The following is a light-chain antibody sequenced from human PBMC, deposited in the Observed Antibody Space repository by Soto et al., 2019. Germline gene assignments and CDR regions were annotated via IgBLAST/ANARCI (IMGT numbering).Light chain of an antibody. CDR2: DAS. V-gene: IGKV1-33*01. CDR1: QDISKY. Sequence: DIQMTQSPSSLSASVGYRFTITCQASQDISKYLNWYQQKPGKAPKLLIYDASNLETGVPSRFSGSGSGTDFTFTISSMQTEDVETYYCQQYDNLPLTFGGGTKVDI. J-gene: IGKJ4*01. CDR3: QQYDNLPLT.